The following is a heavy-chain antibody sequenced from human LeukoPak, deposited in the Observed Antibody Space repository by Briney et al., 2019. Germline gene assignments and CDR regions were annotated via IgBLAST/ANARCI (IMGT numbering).Heavy chain of an antibody. V-gene: IGHV4-34*01. Sequence: PSETLSLTCAVYGGSFSGYYWSWIRQPPGKGLEWIGEINHSGSTNYNPSLKSRVTISVDTSKNQFSLKLSSVTAADTAVYYCARVFYDSSPTFDYWGQGTLVTVSS. CDR1: GGSFSGYY. CDR2: INHSGST. D-gene: IGHD3-22*01. CDR3: ARVFYDSSPTFDY. J-gene: IGHJ4*02.